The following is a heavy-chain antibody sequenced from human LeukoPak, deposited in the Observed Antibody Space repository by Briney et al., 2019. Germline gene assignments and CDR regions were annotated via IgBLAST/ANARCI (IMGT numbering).Heavy chain of an antibody. Sequence: PSETLSLTCTVSGGSICSYYWSWIRQPPGKGLEWIGYIYYSGSTNYNPSLKSRVTISVDTSKNQFSLKLSSVTAADTAVYYCARDGYYYGSGSYAPFDYWGQGTLVTVSS. CDR3: ARDGYYYGSGSYAPFDY. D-gene: IGHD3-10*01. CDR2: IYYSGST. CDR1: GGSICSYY. V-gene: IGHV4-59*01. J-gene: IGHJ4*02.